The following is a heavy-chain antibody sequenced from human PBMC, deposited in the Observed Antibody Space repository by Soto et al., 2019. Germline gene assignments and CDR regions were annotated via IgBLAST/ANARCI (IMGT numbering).Heavy chain of an antibody. V-gene: IGHV1-69*13. CDR1: GGTFSSYA. CDR2: IIPIFGTA. Sequence: SVKVSCKASGGTFSSYAISWVRQAPGQGLEWMGGIIPIFGTANYAQKFQGRVTITADESTSTAYMELSSLRSEDTAVYYCVRDARQWELLSDWFDPWGQGTLVTVSS. J-gene: IGHJ5*02. D-gene: IGHD1-26*01. CDR3: VRDARQWELLSDWFDP.